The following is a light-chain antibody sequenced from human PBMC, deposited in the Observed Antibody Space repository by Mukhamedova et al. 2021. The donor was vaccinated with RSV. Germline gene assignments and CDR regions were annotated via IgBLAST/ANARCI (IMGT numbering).Light chain of an antibody. V-gene: IGKV1-27*01. J-gene: IGKJ4*01. CDR3: QKYNAVPLT. CDR2: ATS. Sequence: WYQRRVHGKVPKLLISATSTLHSGVPSRFSGSGSATDFTLTISSLQPEDVATYYCQKYNAVPLTFGGGTKVEIE.